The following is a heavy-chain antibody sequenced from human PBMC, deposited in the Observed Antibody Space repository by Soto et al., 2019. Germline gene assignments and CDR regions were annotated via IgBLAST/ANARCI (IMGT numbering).Heavy chain of an antibody. CDR2: ISSSSSYI. J-gene: IGHJ4*02. V-gene: IGHV3-21*01. CDR3: ARDGILTGYYRFDY. CDR1: GFTFSSHS. Sequence: GGSLRLSWAASGFTFSSHSMNWGGQAPGKGLEWVSSISSSSSYIYYADSVKGRFTISRDNAKNSLYLQMNSLRAEDTAVYYCARDGILTGYYRFDYWGRGTLVTV. D-gene: IGHD3-9*01.